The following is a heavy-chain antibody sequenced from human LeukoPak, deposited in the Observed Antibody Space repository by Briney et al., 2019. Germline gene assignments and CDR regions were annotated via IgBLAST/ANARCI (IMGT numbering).Heavy chain of an antibody. CDR1: GFTFSSYS. J-gene: IGHJ4*02. CDR3: AKGFYSDVSY. Sequence: GGSLRLSCAASGFTFSSYSMNWVRQAPGKGLEWVSSIISSSSSIYYADSVKGRFTISRDNAKNSLFLQMNSLRTEDTAVYYCAKGFYSDVSYWGQGTLVTVSS. V-gene: IGHV3-21*01. CDR2: IISSSSSI. D-gene: IGHD3-16*01.